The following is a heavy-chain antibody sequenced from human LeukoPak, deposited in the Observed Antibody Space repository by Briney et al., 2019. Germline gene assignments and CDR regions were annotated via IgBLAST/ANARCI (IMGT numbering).Heavy chain of an antibody. CDR1: GGTFSSYA. V-gene: IGHV1-69*13. D-gene: IGHD3-9*01. CDR2: IIPIFGTA. CDR3: ARSRYFDRGYYYYYGMDV. J-gene: IGHJ6*04. Sequence: GASVKVSCKASGGTFSSYAISWVRQAPGQGLEWMGGIIPIFGTANYAQKFRGRVTITADESTSTAYMELSSLRSEDTAVYYCARSRYFDRGYYYYYGMDVWGKGTTVTVSS.